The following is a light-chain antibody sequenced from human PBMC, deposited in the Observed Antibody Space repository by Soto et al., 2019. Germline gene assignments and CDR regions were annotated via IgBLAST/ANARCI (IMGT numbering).Light chain of an antibody. Sequence: QSVLTQPPSVSAAPGQKVTISCSGSSSNIGNNYVSWYQQLPGTAPKLLIYYNNKRPSGIPDRFSGSKSGTSATLGITGLQTGDEADYYCGTWDSSMSAVVFGGAPKLTVL. CDR3: GTWDSSMSAVV. CDR1: SSNIGNNY. V-gene: IGLV1-51*01. J-gene: IGLJ2*01. CDR2: YNN.